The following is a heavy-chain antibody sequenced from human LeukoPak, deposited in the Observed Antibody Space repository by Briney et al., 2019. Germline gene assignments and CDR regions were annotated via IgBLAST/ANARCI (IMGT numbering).Heavy chain of an antibody. Sequence: TSETLSLTCTVSGGSISSYYWSWIRQPPGKGLEWIGCMYYSGSTSYNPSLKSRVTISVDTSQNQFSLKLSSVTTADTAVYYCATGSGYGFDYWGQGTLVTVSS. CDR1: GGSISSYY. D-gene: IGHD3-22*01. V-gene: IGHV4-59*01. J-gene: IGHJ4*02. CDR3: ATGSGYGFDY. CDR2: MYYSGST.